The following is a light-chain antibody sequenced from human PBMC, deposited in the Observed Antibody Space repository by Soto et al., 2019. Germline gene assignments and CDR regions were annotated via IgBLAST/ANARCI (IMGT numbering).Light chain of an antibody. J-gene: IGLJ1*01. CDR1: SSDVGGYDC. V-gene: IGLV2-14*01. CDR3: QSYDSTLSARYV. Sequence: QSALTQPASVSGSPGQSITVSCTGTSSDVGGYDCVSWYQQHPDKAPKLLIVGNTIRPSGVPDRFSASTSGTSASLAITGLQAEDEGDYYCQSYDSTLSARYVFGTGTKLTVL. CDR2: GNT.